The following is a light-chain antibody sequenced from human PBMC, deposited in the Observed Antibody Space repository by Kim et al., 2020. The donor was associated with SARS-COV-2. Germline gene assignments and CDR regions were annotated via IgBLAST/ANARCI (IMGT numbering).Light chain of an antibody. CDR3: QQYKSYPYT. CDR2: KAS. V-gene: IGKV1-5*03. J-gene: IGKJ2*01. CDR1: QSISSW. Sequence: SAPVGDRVTITCRASQSISSWLAWYQQKPGKAPKVLIYKASSLESGVPSRFSGSGSGTEFTLTISSLQPDDFATYYCQQYKSYPYTFGQGTKLEI.